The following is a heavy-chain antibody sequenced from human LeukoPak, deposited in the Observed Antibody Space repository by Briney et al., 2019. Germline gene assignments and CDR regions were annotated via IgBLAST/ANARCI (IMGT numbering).Heavy chain of an antibody. CDR1: GFTFSSYA. Sequence: GGSLRLSCAASGFTFSSYAMAWVRQAPGKGLEWVSTVGGSGGRIFYADSVHGRFTISRDKSKNTLYLQMNGLRAEDTALYYCAKSYYYDTSDYPVNLPFDYWGQGTLVTVSA. D-gene: IGHD3-22*01. J-gene: IGHJ4*02. CDR3: AKSYYYDTSDYPVNLPFDY. CDR2: VGGSGGRI. V-gene: IGHV3-23*01.